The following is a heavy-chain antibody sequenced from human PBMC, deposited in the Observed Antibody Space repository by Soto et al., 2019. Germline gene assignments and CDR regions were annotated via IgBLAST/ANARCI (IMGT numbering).Heavy chain of an antibody. CDR1: GGTFSKSA. Sequence: QVQLVQSGAEVKKPGSSVKVSCKASGGTFSKSAISWVRQAPGQGLEWMGGIIPIFRTPDYAQKFQGRVTITADEPTSTAYMELSGLRSEDTAIYYCASDTDRLQLGGNYYYIMDVWGQGTTVIVSS. J-gene: IGHJ6*02. CDR3: ASDTDRLQLGGNYYYIMDV. V-gene: IGHV1-69*12. D-gene: IGHD1-1*01. CDR2: IIPIFRTP.